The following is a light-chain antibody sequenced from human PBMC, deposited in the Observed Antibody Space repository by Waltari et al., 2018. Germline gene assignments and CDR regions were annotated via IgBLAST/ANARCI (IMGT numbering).Light chain of an antibody. J-gene: IGKJ1*01. CDR2: GAS. CDR3: QQYKNWPWT. V-gene: IGKV3-15*01. CDR1: QSVSSN. Sequence: EIVMTQSPATLSVSPGERATLPCRASQSVSSNLAWYQQKPGQAPRLLIYGASTRATDIPAGLSGSGSGTEFTLTISSLQSEDFAVYYCQQYKNWPWTFGLGTKVEIK.